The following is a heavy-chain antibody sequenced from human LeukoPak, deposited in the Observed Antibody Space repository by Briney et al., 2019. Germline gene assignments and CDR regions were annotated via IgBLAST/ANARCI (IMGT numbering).Heavy chain of an antibody. CDR1: GFTVSSNY. J-gene: IGHJ6*03. CDR3: ARGPFGVVKNYYYYYMDV. V-gene: IGHV3-66*01. Sequence: GGSLRLSCAASGFTVSSNYMSWVRQAPGKGLEWVSVIYSGGSTYYADSVKGRFTISRDNSKNTLYLQMNSLRAEDTAVYYCARGPFGVVKNYYYYYMDVWGKGTTITVSS. D-gene: IGHD3-3*01. CDR2: IYSGGST.